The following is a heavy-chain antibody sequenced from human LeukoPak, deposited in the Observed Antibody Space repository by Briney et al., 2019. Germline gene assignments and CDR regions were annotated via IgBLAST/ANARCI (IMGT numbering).Heavy chain of an antibody. V-gene: IGHV4-38-2*02. CDR3: ARVRYNWNRDFDY. CDR2: MFHSGRT. D-gene: IGHD1-20*01. J-gene: IGHJ4*02. Sequence: SETLSLTCTVSGYSISSGYYWGWIRQPPGKGLEWIGSMFHSGRTYYNPSLKSRVTMSVDTSKNQFSLKLSSVTAADTSVYYCARVRYNWNRDFDYWGQGTLVTVSS. CDR1: GYSISSGYY.